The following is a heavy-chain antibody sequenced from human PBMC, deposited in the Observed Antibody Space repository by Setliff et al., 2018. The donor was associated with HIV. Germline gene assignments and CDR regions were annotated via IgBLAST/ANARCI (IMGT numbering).Heavy chain of an antibody. J-gene: IGHJ4*02. D-gene: IGHD6-6*01. CDR2: INHSGST. V-gene: IGHV4-39*07. CDR3: ARATFEQLGNFDY. CDR1: GGSISSSSYY. Sequence: PSETLSLTCTVSGGSISSSSYYWSWIRQPPGKGLEWIGEINHSGSTNYNPSLKSRVTISVDTSKNQFSLKLSSVTAADTAVYYCARATFEQLGNFDYWGQGTLVTVSS.